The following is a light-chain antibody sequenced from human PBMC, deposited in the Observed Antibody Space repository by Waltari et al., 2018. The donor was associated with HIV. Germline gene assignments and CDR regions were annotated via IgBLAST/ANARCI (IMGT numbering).Light chain of an antibody. V-gene: IGKV3-15*01. Sequence: EIVMTQSPATLSVSPGERATLPCRASQSVSGNLAWYQQKPDQAPRLLIYGASTRATGIPARFSGSGAGTEFTLSISSLQSEDFAVYYCQQYNVWPPWTFGQGTEVEIK. CDR2: GAS. CDR1: QSVSGN. CDR3: QQYNVWPPWT. J-gene: IGKJ1*01.